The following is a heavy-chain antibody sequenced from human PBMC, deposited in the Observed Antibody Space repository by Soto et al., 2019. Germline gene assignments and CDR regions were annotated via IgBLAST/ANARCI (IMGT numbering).Heavy chain of an antibody. Sequence: VQLVESGGGVVQPGRSLRLSCAASGFTFSSYGMHWVRQAPGKGLEWVAVIWYDGSNKYYADSVKGRFTISRDNSKNTLYLQMNSLRAEDTAVYYCARGDYDKRDAFDIWGQGTMVTVSS. D-gene: IGHD4-17*01. CDR2: IWYDGSNK. J-gene: IGHJ3*02. CDR1: GFTFSSYG. V-gene: IGHV3-33*01. CDR3: ARGDYDKRDAFDI.